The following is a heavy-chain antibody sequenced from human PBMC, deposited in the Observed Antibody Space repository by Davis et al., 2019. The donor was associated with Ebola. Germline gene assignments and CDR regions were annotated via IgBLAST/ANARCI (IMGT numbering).Heavy chain of an antibody. Sequence: PGGSLRLSCAAPGFTFSDYYMSWIRQAPGKGLEWVSYISSSGSTIYYADSVKGRFTISRDNAKNSLYLQMNSLRAEDTAVYYCARDPRITIFGVGNYYYYGMDVWGQGTTVTVSS. CDR2: ISSSGSTI. CDR3: ARDPRITIFGVGNYYYYGMDV. D-gene: IGHD3-3*01. CDR1: GFTFSDYY. V-gene: IGHV3-11*04. J-gene: IGHJ6*02.